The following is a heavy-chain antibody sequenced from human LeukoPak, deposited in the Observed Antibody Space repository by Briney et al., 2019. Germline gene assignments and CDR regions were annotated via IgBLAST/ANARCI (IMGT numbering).Heavy chain of an antibody. D-gene: IGHD1-26*01. V-gene: IGHV3-49*04. CDR2: IRSKAYGATT. CDR1: GLTFGDYG. J-gene: IGHJ3*02. CDR3: TRILLKWELPGSDAFDI. Sequence: PGGSLRLSCITSGLTFGDYGLSWVRQAPGKGLEWVGFIRSKAYGATTEYAASLKDRFTISRDDSKSIAYLQVNSLKTEDTAVYYCTRILLKWELPGSDAFDIWGEGTMVTVSS.